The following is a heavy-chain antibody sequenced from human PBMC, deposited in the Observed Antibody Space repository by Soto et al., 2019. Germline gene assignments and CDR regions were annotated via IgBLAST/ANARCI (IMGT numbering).Heavy chain of an antibody. V-gene: IGHV3-30-3*01. CDR2: ISYDGSNK. Sequence: GGSLRLSCAASGFTFSSYAIHWVRQAPGKGLEWVAVISYDGSNKYYADSVKGRFTISRDNSKNTLYLQMNSLRAEDTAVYYCAKDPWGYSSGLIDYWGQGTLVTVSS. CDR3: AKDPWGYSSGLIDY. J-gene: IGHJ4*02. D-gene: IGHD6-19*01. CDR1: GFTFSSYA.